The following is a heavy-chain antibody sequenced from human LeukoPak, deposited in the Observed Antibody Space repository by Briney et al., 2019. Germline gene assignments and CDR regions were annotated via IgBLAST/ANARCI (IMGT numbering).Heavy chain of an antibody. Sequence: GASVKVSCKASGYTFTSYDINWVRQATGQGLAWMGWMNPNSGNTGYAQKFQGRVTMTRNTSISTAYMELSSLRSKDTAVYYCARSASHMVRGVIRYYYYYGMDVWGQGTTVTVSS. CDR2: MNPNSGNT. CDR1: GYTFTSYD. CDR3: ARSASHMVRGVIRYYYYYGMDV. J-gene: IGHJ6*02. V-gene: IGHV1-8*01. D-gene: IGHD3-10*01.